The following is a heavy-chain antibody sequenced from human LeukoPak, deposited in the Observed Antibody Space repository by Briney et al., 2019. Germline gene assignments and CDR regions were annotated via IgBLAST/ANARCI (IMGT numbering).Heavy chain of an antibody. CDR3: ARGGTSASMAY. CDR2: ISSSSTI. CDR1: GFTFSSYS. J-gene: IGHJ4*02. Sequence: GGSLRLSCAASGFTFSSYSINWVRQAPGKGLEWVSYISSSSTISYADSVKGRFTISRDNANNSLYLQMYSLRDEDTAVYYCARGGTSASMAYWGQGTLVTVSS. D-gene: IGHD4-23*01. V-gene: IGHV3-48*02.